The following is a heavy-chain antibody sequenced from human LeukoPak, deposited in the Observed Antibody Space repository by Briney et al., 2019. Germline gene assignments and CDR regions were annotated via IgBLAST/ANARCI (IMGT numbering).Heavy chain of an antibody. Sequence: PSETLSLTCTVSGGSISSGGYYWSWIRQHPGKGLEWIGYIYYSGSTYYNPSLKSRVTISVDTSKNQFSLKLSSVTAADTAVYYCARGKPRGYCSSTSCVYGMDVWGQGTTVTVSS. J-gene: IGHJ6*02. CDR3: ARGKPRGYCSSTSCVYGMDV. V-gene: IGHV4-31*03. D-gene: IGHD2-2*01. CDR2: IYYSGST. CDR1: GGSISSGGYY.